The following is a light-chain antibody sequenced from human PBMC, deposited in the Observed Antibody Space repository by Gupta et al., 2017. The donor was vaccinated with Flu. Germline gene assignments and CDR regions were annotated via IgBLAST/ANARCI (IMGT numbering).Light chain of an antibody. CDR3: QQYYNDPLT. CDR1: QEITKF. V-gene: IGKV1-33*01. CDR2: DAS. Sequence: PSSLSPSVGDRVTITCQASQEITKFLDWYQQRPGRAPKILIYDASNLQTGVPSRFSGSGSGTDFTFTINNLQPEDIATYYCQQYYNDPLTFGRGTKVEIK. J-gene: IGKJ4*01.